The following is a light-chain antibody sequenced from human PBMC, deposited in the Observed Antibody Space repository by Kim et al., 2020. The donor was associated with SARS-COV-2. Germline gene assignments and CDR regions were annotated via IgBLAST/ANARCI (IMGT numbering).Light chain of an antibody. J-gene: IGLJ2*01. Sequence: ASVKLTSTLSSGRINYAIAWLQQQPGKGPRYLMRVYSDGRHTKGDGIPDRFSGSSSGSEYSLTISSLQSEDEADYYCQTWGSGIGVFGGGTQLTVL. CDR1: SGRINYA. V-gene: IGLV4-69*01. CDR2: VYSDGRH. CDR3: QTWGSGIGV.